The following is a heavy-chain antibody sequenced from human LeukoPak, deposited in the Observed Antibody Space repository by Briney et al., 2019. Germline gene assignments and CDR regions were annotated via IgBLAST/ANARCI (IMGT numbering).Heavy chain of an antibody. J-gene: IGHJ4*02. CDR1: GFTFSSYA. CDR2: ISYDGSNK. Sequence: GRSLRLSCAASGFTFSSYAMHWVRQAPGKGLEWVAVISYDGSNKYYADSVKGRFTISRDNSKNTLYLQMNSLRAEDTAVYYCAREAGGVVTSYVDWGQGTLVTVSS. CDR3: AREAGGVVTSYVD. D-gene: IGHD3-3*01. V-gene: IGHV3-30-3*01.